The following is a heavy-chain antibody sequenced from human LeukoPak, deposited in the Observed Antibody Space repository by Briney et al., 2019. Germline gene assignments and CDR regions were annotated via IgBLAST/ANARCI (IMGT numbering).Heavy chain of an antibody. J-gene: IGHJ4*02. Sequence: GESLKISCKSSGYSFTSYWIGWVRQLPGKGLEWMGIIYPDDSDTRYSPSFQGQVTISVDKSISTAYLQWSSLKASDTAMYYCAIPGGDGFDYWGQGNPGHRLL. CDR3: AIPGGDGFDY. D-gene: IGHD2-21*02. CDR1: GYSFTSYW. V-gene: IGHV5-51*01. CDR2: IYPDDSDT.